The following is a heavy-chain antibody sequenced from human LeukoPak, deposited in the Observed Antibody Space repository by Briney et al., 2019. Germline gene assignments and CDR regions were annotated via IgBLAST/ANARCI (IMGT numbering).Heavy chain of an antibody. V-gene: IGHV3-74*01. CDR1: GFTFSSYW. CDR3: ARGRPHGNDY. J-gene: IGHJ4*02. Sequence: GGSLRLSCAASGFTFSSYWMNWVRQAPGKGLVWVSRITSDGSSTTYADSVKGRFSISRDNAKNTLYLQMNSLRVEDTAVYYCARGRPHGNDYWGQGTLVTASS. CDR2: ITSDGSST. D-gene: IGHD4-23*01.